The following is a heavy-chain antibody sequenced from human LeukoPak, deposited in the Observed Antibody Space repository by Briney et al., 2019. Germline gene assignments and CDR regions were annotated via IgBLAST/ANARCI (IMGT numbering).Heavy chain of an antibody. V-gene: IGHV4-59*08. Sequence: SETLSLTCTVSGGSISSYYWSWIRQPPGKGLEWIGYIYYSGSTNYNPSLKSRVTISLDRSKKKFSLKLTSVTAADTAVYFCARGAEYYAIWRGYAGYSDYWGQGISVTVSS. CDR2: IYYSGST. CDR1: GGSISSYY. D-gene: IGHD3-3*01. J-gene: IGHJ4*02. CDR3: ARGAEYYAIWRGYAGYSDY.